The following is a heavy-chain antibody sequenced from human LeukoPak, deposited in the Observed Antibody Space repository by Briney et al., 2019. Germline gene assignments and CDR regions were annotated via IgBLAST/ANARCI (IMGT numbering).Heavy chain of an antibody. J-gene: IGHJ4*02. V-gene: IGHV3-23*01. CDR3: AKRGEYDYVWGSYRLFDY. CDR2: ISGSGGST. CDR1: GFTFSSYA. Sequence: PGGSLRLSCAASGFTFSSYAISWVRQAPGKGLEWVSAISGSGGSTYYADSVKGRFTISRDNSKSTLYLQMNSLRAEDTAVYYCAKRGEYDYVWGSYRLFDYWGQGTLVTVSS. D-gene: IGHD3-16*02.